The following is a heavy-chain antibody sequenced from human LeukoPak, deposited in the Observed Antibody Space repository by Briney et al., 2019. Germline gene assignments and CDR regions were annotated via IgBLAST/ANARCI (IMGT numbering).Heavy chain of an antibody. Sequence: GGSLRLSCAASGFTFSSYSMNWVRQAPGKGLEWVSSISSSSSYIYYADSVKGRFTISRDNAKNSLYLQMNSLRAKDTAVYYCARDGNSNPLYYYYMDVWGKGTTVTVSS. CDR2: ISSSSSYI. CDR1: GFTFSSYS. V-gene: IGHV3-21*01. D-gene: IGHD4-11*01. CDR3: ARDGNSNPLYYYYMDV. J-gene: IGHJ6*03.